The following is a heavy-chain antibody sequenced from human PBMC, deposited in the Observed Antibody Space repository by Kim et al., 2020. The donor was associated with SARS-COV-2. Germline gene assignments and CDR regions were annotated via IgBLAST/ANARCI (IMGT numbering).Heavy chain of an antibody. CDR3: AKAGGVTKTAGSYFDL. V-gene: IGHV3-30*18. CDR2: ISYDGSNK. J-gene: IGHJ4*01. CDR1: GFTFSSYV. D-gene: IGHD3-16*01. Sequence: GGSLRLSCAASGFTFSSYVMHWVRQAPGKGLERVAIISYDGSNKYYADSVKGRFTISRDNSKNTLFLQMNNLRAEDTAVYYCAKAGGVTKTAGSYFDLWG.